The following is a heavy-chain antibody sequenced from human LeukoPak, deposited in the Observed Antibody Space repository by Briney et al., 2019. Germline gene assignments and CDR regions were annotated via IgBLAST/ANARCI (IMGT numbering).Heavy chain of an antibody. CDR3: ARLIGVGYSSSSNFDY. CDR2: ISAYNGNT. Sequence: AXVKVSCKASGYTFTSYGISWVRQAPGQGLEGMGWISAYNGNTNYAQKLQGRVNMTTDTTTSRAYMELRSLRSDDTAVYYCARLIGVGYSSSSNFDYWGQGTLVTVSS. CDR1: GYTFTSYG. J-gene: IGHJ4*02. V-gene: IGHV1-18*01. D-gene: IGHD6-6*01.